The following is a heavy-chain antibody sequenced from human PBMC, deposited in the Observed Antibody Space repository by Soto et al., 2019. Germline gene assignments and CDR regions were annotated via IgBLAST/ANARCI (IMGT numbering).Heavy chain of an antibody. CDR3: ARVTRGFGDYEVYGVEAFDL. D-gene: IGHD4-17*01. CDR1: GASISNANYY. V-gene: IGHV4-30-4*08. Sequence: QVQLQQSGPGLVKPSQTLSLICTVSGASISNANYYWSWIRQPPGKGLEWIGNINYSGTTYLNPSLGSRATVSVDTSNDQVSLRLSSATAADTAVYFCARVTRGFGDYEVYGVEAFDLWGQGTMVTVSP. CDR2: INYSGTT. J-gene: IGHJ3*01.